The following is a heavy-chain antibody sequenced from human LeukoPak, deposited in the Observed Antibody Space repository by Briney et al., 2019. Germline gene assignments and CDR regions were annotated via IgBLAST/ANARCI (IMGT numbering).Heavy chain of an antibody. D-gene: IGHD6-13*01. CDR2: ISWNSGSI. Sequence: GRSLRLSCAASGFTFDDYAMHWVRQAPGKGLEWVSGISWNSGSIGYADSVKGRFTISRDNAKNSLYLQMNSLRAEDTALYYCAKDFRAIAGGWFDPWGQGTLVTVSS. CDR3: AKDFRAIAGGWFDP. J-gene: IGHJ5*02. V-gene: IGHV3-9*01. CDR1: GFTFDDYA.